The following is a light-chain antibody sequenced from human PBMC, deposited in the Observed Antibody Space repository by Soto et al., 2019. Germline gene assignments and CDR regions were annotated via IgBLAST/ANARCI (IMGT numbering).Light chain of an antibody. V-gene: IGLV1-40*01. CDR2: GNS. Sequence: QSVLTQPPSVSGAPGQRVTISCTGSSSNIGAGYDVHWYQQLPGTAPKLLIYGNSNRPSGVPDRFSGSKSGTSASLAITGLQAEDEADYYCQSYDSRLSVVFGGGTKLTV. CDR1: SSNIGAGYD. CDR3: QSYDSRLSVV. J-gene: IGLJ2*01.